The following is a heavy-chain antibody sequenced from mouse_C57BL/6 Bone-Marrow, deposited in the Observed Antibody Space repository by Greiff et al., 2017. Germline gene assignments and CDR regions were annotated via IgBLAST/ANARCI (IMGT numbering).Heavy chain of an antibody. D-gene: IGHD2-4*01. CDR3: ARGYDYDYAMDY. CDR2: INPNYGTT. CDR1: GYSFTDYN. Sequence: QLQESGPELVKPGASVKISCKASGYSFTDYNMNWVKQSNGKSLEWIGVINPNYGTTSYNQQFKGKATLTVAQSSSTAYMQLNSLTSEDSAVYYCARGYDYDYAMDYWGQGTSVTVSS. J-gene: IGHJ4*01. V-gene: IGHV1-39*01.